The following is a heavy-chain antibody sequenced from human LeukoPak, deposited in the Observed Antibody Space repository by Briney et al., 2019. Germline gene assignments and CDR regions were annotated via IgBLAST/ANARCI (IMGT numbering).Heavy chain of an antibody. D-gene: IGHD3-3*01. J-gene: IGHJ4*02. Sequence: GRSLRLSCAASGFTFDDYAMHWVRQAPGKGLEWVSGISWNSGSIGYADSVKGRFTISRDNAKNSLYLQMNSLRAEDMALYYCAKDIDATIFGLFDYWGQGTLVTVSS. CDR1: GFTFDDYA. V-gene: IGHV3-9*03. CDR2: ISWNSGSI. CDR3: AKDIDATIFGLFDY.